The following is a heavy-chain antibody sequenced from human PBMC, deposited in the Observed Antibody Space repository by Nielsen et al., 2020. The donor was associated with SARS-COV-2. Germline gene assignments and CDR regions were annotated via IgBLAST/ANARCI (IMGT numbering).Heavy chain of an antibody. CDR2: INAGNGNT. CDR1: GFTFSSYC. CDR3: ARARYRVAAAGRPGNNNWFDP. D-gene: IGHD6-13*01. V-gene: IGHV1-3*01. Sequence: GESLKISCAASGFTFSSYCMSWVRQAPGQRLEWMGWINAGNGNTKYSQKFQGRVTITRDTSASTAYMELSSLRSEDTAVYYCARARYRVAAAGRPGNNNWFDPWGQGTLVTVSS. J-gene: IGHJ5*02.